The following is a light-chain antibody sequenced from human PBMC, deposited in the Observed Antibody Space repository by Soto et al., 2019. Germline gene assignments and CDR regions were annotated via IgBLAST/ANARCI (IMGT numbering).Light chain of an antibody. V-gene: IGKV3D-20*02. CDR2: GAS. Sequence: EIVLTQSPGTLSLSPGESVTLSSRTSQSVSSSYLAWYQQKPGQAPRLLIYGASSRATGIPDRFSGSGSGTDFTLTIRSLEPEDFAVYYCQQRSNWPPFTFGPGTKVDIK. J-gene: IGKJ3*01. CDR1: QSVSSSY. CDR3: QQRSNWPPFT.